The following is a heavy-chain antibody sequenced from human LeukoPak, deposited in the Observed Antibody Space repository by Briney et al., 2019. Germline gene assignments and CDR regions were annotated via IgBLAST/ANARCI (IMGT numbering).Heavy chain of an antibody. CDR3: ARAGQREYFDY. D-gene: IGHD1-26*01. Sequence: PGGSLRLSCAASGFTFNNYRMNWVRQAPGKGLEWVSSISSSSSYIYYADSVKGRFTISRDNAKNSLYLQMNSLRAEDTAVYYCARAGQREYFDYWGQGTLVTVSS. V-gene: IGHV3-21*01. CDR1: GFTFNNYR. CDR2: ISSSSSYI. J-gene: IGHJ4*02.